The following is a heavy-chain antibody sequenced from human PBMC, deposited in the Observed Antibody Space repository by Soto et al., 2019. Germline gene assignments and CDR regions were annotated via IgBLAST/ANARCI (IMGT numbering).Heavy chain of an antibody. D-gene: IGHD4-17*01. V-gene: IGHV3-48*03. CDR2: ISSSGSLI. J-gene: IGHJ4*02. CDR3: ATTVTTVDY. Sequence: PGGSLRLSCAASGFSFSGYGMNWVHQAPGKGLEWISYISSSGSLIYYADSLKGRFTISRDNAKNSLYLQMNSLRAEDTAVYYCATTVTTVDYWGQGTLVTVSS. CDR1: GFSFSGYG.